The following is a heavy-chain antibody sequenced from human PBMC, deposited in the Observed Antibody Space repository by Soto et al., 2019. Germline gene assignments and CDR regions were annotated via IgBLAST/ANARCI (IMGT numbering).Heavy chain of an antibody. V-gene: IGHV4-38-2*01. CDR1: GDSITSIYH. Sequence: SETLSLTCAVPGDSITSIYHWAWIRQPPGRGLEWVASIYHSGTTYYNPSLKSRVTISVDTSKNQFSLNLRSVTAADSAAYYCARTYCTTTACQAHGIDVWGQGTTVTVSS. CDR3: ARTYCTTTACQAHGIDV. D-gene: IGHD4-4*01. CDR2: IYHSGTT. J-gene: IGHJ6*02.